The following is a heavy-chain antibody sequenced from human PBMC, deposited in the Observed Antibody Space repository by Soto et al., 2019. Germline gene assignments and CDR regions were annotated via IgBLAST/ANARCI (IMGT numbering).Heavy chain of an antibody. J-gene: IGHJ2*01. V-gene: IGHV3-23*01. D-gene: IGHD3-10*01. Sequence: EVQLLESGGGLVQPGGSLRLSCAASGFTFSSHGMTWVRQAPGKGLEWVSSISGSGGDTNYADSVRGRFTISRDNSNNMLYLQTESLRADDTAVYYCAKAASVPRFGEFWYFALWGRGTLVTVSS. CDR1: GFTFSSHG. CDR2: ISGSGGDT. CDR3: AKAASVPRFGEFWYFAL.